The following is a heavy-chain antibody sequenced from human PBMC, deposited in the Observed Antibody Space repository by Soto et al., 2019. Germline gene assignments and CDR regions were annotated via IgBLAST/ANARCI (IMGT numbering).Heavy chain of an antibody. Sequence: GGSLRLSCAASGFTFSSYAMSWVRQAPGKGLEWVSAISGSGGSTYYADSVKGRFTISRDNSKNTLYLQMNSLRAEDTAVYYCAKDFEYSSSSGAFGYWGQGTLVTVSS. CDR1: GFTFSSYA. D-gene: IGHD6-6*01. V-gene: IGHV3-23*01. CDR2: ISGSGGST. J-gene: IGHJ4*02. CDR3: AKDFEYSSSSGAFGY.